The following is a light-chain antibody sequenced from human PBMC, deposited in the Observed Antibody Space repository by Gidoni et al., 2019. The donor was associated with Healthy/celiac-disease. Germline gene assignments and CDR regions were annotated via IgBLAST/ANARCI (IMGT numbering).Light chain of an antibody. CDR3: AAWDDSLNGPV. V-gene: IGLV1-44*01. CDR2: SNN. Sequence: QSVLTQPPSASGTPGQRVTIPCSGSSSNIGSNPVNWYQQLPGTSPKLLIYSNNQRPSGVPDRFSGSKSGTSASLAISWLQSEDEADYYCAAWDDSLNGPVFGGGTKLTVL. CDR1: SSNIGSNP. J-gene: IGLJ3*02.